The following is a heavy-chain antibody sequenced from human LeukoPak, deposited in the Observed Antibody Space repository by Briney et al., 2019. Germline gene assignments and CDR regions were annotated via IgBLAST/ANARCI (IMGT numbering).Heavy chain of an antibody. D-gene: IGHD3-16*01. CDR3: AKRRSRNMITFGGVENWFDP. CDR2: IIPIFGTA. CDR1: GGTFSSYA. J-gene: IGHJ5*02. V-gene: IGHV1-69*06. Sequence: SVKVSCKASGGTFSSYAISWVRQARGQGLEWMGGIIPIFGTANYAQKFQGRVTITADKSTSTAYMELSSLRAEDTAVYYCAKRRSRNMITFGGVENWFDPWGQGTLVTVSS.